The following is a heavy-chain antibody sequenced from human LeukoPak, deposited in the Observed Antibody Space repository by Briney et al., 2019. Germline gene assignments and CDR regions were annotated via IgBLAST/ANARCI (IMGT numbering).Heavy chain of an antibody. J-gene: IGHJ2*01. D-gene: IGHD2-21*01. V-gene: IGHV3-48*01. CDR2: IISSSSTI. Sequence: GGCLRLSCAASGFTFSSYSMNWVRQAPGKGLEWVSYIISSSSTIYYADSVKGRFTISRDNSKNTLYLQMNSLRVEDTAVYYCARDAGTGDSYYWYFDLWGRGTQVTVSS. CDR1: GFTFSSYS. CDR3: ARDAGTGDSYYWYFDL.